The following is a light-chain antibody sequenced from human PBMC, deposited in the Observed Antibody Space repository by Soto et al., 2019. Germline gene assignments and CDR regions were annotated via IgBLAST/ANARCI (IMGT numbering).Light chain of an antibody. J-gene: IGLJ2*01. CDR2: DVT. V-gene: IGLV2-14*03. CDR1: SSDVGGYNY. Sequence: QSVLTQPASVSGSPGQSITISCTGTSSDVGGYNYVSWYQQHPGKVPKLIIYDVTVRPSGVSNRFSGSKSGNTASLTISGLQAEDEADYYCNSYTSSSIVVFGGGTKLTVL. CDR3: NSYTSSSIVV.